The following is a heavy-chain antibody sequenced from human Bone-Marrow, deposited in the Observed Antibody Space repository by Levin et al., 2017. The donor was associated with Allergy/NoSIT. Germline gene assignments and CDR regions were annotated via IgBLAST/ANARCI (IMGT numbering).Heavy chain of an antibody. D-gene: IGHD6-19*01. CDR3: AKDLSPRIAVTGNIEY. J-gene: IGHJ4*02. CDR2: ISWDASTT. V-gene: IGHV3-43*01. CDR1: GFTFNDYT. Sequence: GGSLRLSCAASGFTFNDYTMHWVRQAPQRGLEWVSLISWDASTTYYADSVRGRFTISRDNSKNALYRQMNSLTTEDTALYYCAKDLSPRIAVTGNIEYWGQGTLVTVSS.